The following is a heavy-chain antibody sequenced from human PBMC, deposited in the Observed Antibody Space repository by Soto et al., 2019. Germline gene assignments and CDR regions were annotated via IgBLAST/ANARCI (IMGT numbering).Heavy chain of an antibody. V-gene: IGHV1-69*13. CDR1: GGTFSSYA. CDR2: IIPIFGTA. Sequence: SVKVSCKASGGTFSSYAISWVRQAPGQGLEWMGGIIPIFGTANYAQKFQGRVTITADESTSTAYMELSSLRSEDTAVYYCASRVSSSAGNWFDPWGQGTLVTVSS. J-gene: IGHJ5*02. CDR3: ASRVSSSAGNWFDP. D-gene: IGHD6-6*01.